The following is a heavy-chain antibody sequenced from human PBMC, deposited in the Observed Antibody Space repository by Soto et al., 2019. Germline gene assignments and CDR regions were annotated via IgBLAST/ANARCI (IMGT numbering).Heavy chain of an antibody. V-gene: IGHV1-18*01. CDR2: ISAYNGNT. J-gene: IGHJ4*02. Sequence: GASVKVSCKASGYTFTSYGISWVRQAPGQGLEWMGWISAYNGNTNYAQKLQGRVTMTTDTSTSTAYMELRSLRSDDTAVYYCARDLSSSGYSYGNVYWGQGTLVTVSS. CDR1: GYTFTSYG. D-gene: IGHD5-18*01. CDR3: ARDLSSSGYSYGNVY.